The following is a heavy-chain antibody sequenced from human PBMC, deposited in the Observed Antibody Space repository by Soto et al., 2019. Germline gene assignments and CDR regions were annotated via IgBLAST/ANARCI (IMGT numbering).Heavy chain of an antibody. J-gene: IGHJ6*02. CDR1: GFTFSTYE. CDR3: ARTPYYDIGGMDV. D-gene: IGHD3-9*01. CDR2: IGTAGDT. Sequence: EVQLVESGGGLVQPGGSLRLSCAASGFTFSTYEMHWVRQATGKGLEWVSGIGTAGDTDYPGSVKGRFTISRENAKNSLYLQMNSLRAEDTAVYYCARTPYYDIGGMDVWGQGTMVTVSS. V-gene: IGHV3-13*01.